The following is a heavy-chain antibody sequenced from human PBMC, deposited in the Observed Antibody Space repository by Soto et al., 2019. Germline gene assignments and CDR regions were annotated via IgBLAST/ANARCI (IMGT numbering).Heavy chain of an antibody. CDR2: IYYSGST. D-gene: IGHD2-2*02. J-gene: IGHJ3*02. V-gene: IGHV4-39*01. CDR3: ARPLNGGYQLPYDAFDI. Sequence: SETLSLTCTVSGGSISSSSYYWGWIRQPPGKGLEWIGSIYYSGSTYYNPSLKSRVTISVDTSKNQFSLKLSSVTAADTAVYYCARPLNGGYQLPYDAFDIWGQGTMVTVSS. CDR1: GGSISSSSYY.